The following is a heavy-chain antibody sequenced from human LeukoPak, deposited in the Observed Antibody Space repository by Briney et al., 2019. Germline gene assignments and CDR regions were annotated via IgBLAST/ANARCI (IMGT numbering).Heavy chain of an antibody. Sequence: ASVKVFCTASGYTFTSYAMHWVRQAPGQRLEWMGWINAGNGNTKYSQKFQGRVTITRDTSASTAYMELSSLRSEDTAVYYCARGLRHSSGWYGILGYDYWGQGTLVTVSS. CDR2: INAGNGNT. J-gene: IGHJ4*02. CDR1: GYTFTSYA. CDR3: ARGLRHSSGWYGILGYDY. V-gene: IGHV1-3*01. D-gene: IGHD6-19*01.